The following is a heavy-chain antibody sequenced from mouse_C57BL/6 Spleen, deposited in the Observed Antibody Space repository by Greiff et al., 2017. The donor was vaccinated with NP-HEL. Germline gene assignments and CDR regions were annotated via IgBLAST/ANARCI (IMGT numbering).Heavy chain of an antibody. D-gene: IGHD1-1*01. J-gene: IGHJ2*01. CDR2: IDPETGGT. V-gene: IGHV1-15*01. Sequence: QVQLQQSGAELVRPGASVTLSCKASGYTFTDYEMHWVKQTPVHGLEWIGAIDPETGGTAYNQKFKGKAILTADKSSSTAYMELRSLTSEDSAVYYWTRFTTVVAPLDYWGQGTTLTVSS. CDR3: TRFTTVVAPLDY. CDR1: GYTFTDYE.